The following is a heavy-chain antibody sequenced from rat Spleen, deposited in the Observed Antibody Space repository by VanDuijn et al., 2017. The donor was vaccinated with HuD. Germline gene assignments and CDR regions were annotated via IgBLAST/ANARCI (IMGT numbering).Heavy chain of an antibody. V-gene: IGHV3-3*01. CDR2: INSAGST. D-gene: IGHD1-12*02. J-gene: IGHJ3*01. CDR1: GHSISSGYR. Sequence: EVQLQESGPGLVKPSQSLSLTCSVTGHSISSGYRWNWIRKFPGNKLEWMGYINSAGSTNYNPSLKSRISITRDTSKNQFFLQVNSVTTEDTATYYCARSDGNHYYLPFIYWGQGTQVTVSS. CDR3: ARSDGNHYYLPFIY.